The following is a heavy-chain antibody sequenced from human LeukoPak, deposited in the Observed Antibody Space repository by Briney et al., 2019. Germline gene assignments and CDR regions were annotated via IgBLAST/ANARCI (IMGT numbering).Heavy chain of an antibody. J-gene: IGHJ5*02. CDR1: GGSFSAYY. Sequence: SDTLSLTCGVSGGSFSAYYWSWIRQPPGKGLELIGEINHSGRTNYNPSLKSRVTISVDTSKNQFSLNLSSVTAADTAVYYCARSPLTGNYGDWFDPWGQGTLVIVSS. CDR3: ARSPLTGNYGDWFDP. CDR2: INHSGRT. V-gene: IGHV4-34*01. D-gene: IGHD3-9*01.